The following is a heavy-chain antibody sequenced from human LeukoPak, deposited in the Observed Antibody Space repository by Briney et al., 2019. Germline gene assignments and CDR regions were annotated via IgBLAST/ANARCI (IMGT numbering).Heavy chain of an antibody. CDR2: IWYDGSNK. Sequence: GGSLRLSCAASGFTFSSYGMHWVRQAPGKGLEWVAVIWYDGSNKYYADSVKGRFTTSRDNSKNTLYLQMNSLRAEDTAVYYCAKETFIAAANNWFDPWGQGTLVTVSS. J-gene: IGHJ5*02. CDR1: GFTFSSYG. V-gene: IGHV3-33*06. CDR3: AKETFIAAANNWFDP. D-gene: IGHD6-13*01.